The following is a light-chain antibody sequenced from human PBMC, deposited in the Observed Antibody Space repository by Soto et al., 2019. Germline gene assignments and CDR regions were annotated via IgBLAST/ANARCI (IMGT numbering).Light chain of an antibody. J-gene: IGKJ1*01. Sequence: DIVLTQSPGTLSLSPGERATLSCRASQRISNSYLAWYQQKPGQAPRLLIYDASNRATGIPARFSGSGSGTDFTLTISSLEPEDFAVYYCQQRCKGTPQTFGQGTKVDI. V-gene: IGKV3-11*01. CDR1: QRISNSY. CDR3: QQRCKGTPQT. CDR2: DAS.